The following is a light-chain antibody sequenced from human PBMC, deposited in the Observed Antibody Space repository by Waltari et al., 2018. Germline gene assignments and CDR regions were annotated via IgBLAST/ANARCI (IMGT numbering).Light chain of an antibody. V-gene: IGKV1-5*03. CDR1: QSISGW. CDR3: LQYDSYSYT. J-gene: IGKJ2*01. Sequence: DIQMTQSPSPLSASVGDRVTITCRASQSISGWLAWYQQKPGKAPKLLIYEAYSLERGVPSRFSGSGSGTEFTLTVSSLQPDDFATYYCLQYDSYSYTFGQGTKLEIK. CDR2: EAY.